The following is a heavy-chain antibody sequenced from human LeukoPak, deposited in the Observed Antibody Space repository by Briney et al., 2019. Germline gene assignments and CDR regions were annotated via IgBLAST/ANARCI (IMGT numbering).Heavy chain of an antibody. D-gene: IGHD3-10*01. CDR1: GFTFSSYG. V-gene: IGHV3-33*01. CDR2: IWYDGSNK. J-gene: IGHJ5*02. CDR3: AREISITMVRGAFDP. Sequence: PGGALRLSCAASGFTFSSYGMHWVRQAPGKGLEWVAVIWYDGSNKYYADSVKGRFTISRDNSKNTMYLQMNSLRAEDTAVYYCAREISITMVRGAFDPWGQGTLVTVSS.